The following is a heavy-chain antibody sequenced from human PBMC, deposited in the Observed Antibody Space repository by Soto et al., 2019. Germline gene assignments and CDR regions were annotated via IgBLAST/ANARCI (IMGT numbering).Heavy chain of an antibody. V-gene: IGHV4-39*01. J-gene: IGHJ5*02. CDR2: IYYSGST. CDR1: GGSISSNNYY. D-gene: IGHD5-12*01. CDR3: ARQFIRYSGYHFRHPVSFDP. Sequence: SETLSLTCTVSGGSISSNNYYWGWIRQSPGKGLEWIGSIYYSGSTYQNPSLKSRVTISVDTPNNQFSLRLSSVTAADTAVYYCARQFIRYSGYHFRHPVSFDPWGQGTLVNVSS.